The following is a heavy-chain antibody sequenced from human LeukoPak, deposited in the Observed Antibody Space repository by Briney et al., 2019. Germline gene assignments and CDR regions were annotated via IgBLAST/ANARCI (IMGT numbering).Heavy chain of an antibody. J-gene: IGHJ4*02. V-gene: IGHV3-74*01. Sequence: GGSLRLSCAASGFTFSTYCMHWVRQAPGKGPMWVSRICPGGTVTNYADSVKARFIISRDNARNTVYLQMNSLRVEDTAVYYCVRDFRSADYWGQGTLVTVSS. CDR1: GFTFSTYC. CDR3: VRDFRSADY. CDR2: ICPGGTVT.